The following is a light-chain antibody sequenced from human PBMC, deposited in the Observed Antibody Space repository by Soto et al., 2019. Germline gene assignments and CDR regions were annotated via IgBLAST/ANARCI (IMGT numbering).Light chain of an antibody. CDR1: QSVSSTY. CDR3: QQYGSSTWT. CDR2: GAS. V-gene: IGKV3-20*01. Sequence: EIVLTQSPGTLSLSPGERATLSCRASQSVSSTYLAWYHQKPGQAPRLLIYGASIRATGIPDRFSGSGSGTDFSLTISRLEPEDFAVYSCQQYGSSTWTFGPGTKVEIK. J-gene: IGKJ1*01.